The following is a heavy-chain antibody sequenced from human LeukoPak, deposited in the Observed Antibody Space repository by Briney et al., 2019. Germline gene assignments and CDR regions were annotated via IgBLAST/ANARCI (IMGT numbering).Heavy chain of an antibody. J-gene: IGHJ3*02. V-gene: IGHV5-51*01. D-gene: IGHD1-26*01. CDR1: GYSFTSYW. CDR2: IYPGDSDT. Sequence: GESLKISCKGSGYSFTSYWFGWVRQMPGKGLEGVGIIYPGDSDTKYSPSFQGQVTISADKSNSTAYLQWSSLKASDTAMYYCARPAYSGSYQDAFDIWGQGTMVTVSS. CDR3: ARPAYSGSYQDAFDI.